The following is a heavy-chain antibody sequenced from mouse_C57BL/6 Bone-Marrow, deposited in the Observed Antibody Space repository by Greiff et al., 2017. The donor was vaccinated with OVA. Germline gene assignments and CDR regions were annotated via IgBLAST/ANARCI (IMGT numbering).Heavy chain of an antibody. CDR2: ISSGGSYT. V-gene: IGHV5-6*01. CDR3: ARHDYGSVYWYFDV. J-gene: IGHJ1*03. Sequence: VQLKESGGDLVKPGGSLKLSCAASGFTFSSYGMSWVRQTPDKRLEWVATISSGGSYTYYPDSVKGRFTISRDNAKNTLYLQMSSLKSEDTAMYYCARHDYGSVYWYFDVWGTGTTVTVSS. D-gene: IGHD1-1*01. CDR1: GFTFSSYG.